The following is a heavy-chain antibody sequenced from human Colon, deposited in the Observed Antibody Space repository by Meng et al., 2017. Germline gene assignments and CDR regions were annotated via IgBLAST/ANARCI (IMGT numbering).Heavy chain of an antibody. J-gene: IGHJ4*02. D-gene: IGHD2/OR15-2a*01. CDR3: ARGRGNQPLFDF. Sequence: VQLGQSGAEGKKPGSSVKVSCKASGGTFSSYTISWVRQAPGQGLEWMGRIIPILGIANYAQKFQGRVTITADKSTSAAYMELSSLTFEDTAVYFCARGRGNQPLFDFWGQGTLVTVSS. CDR1: GGTFSSYT. V-gene: IGHV1-69*02. CDR2: IIPILGIA.